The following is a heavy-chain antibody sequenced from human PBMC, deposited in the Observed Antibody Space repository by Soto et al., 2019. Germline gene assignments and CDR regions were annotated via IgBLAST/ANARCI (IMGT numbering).Heavy chain of an antibody. J-gene: IGHJ6*02. CDR2: IYYSGST. D-gene: IGHD6-19*01. CDR3: ARDFLVSSGWYRGGMDV. V-gene: IGHV4-31*03. CDR1: GGSISSGGYY. Sequence: SETLSLTCTVSGGSISSGGYYWSWIRQHPGKGLEWIGYIYYSGSTYYNPSLKSRVTISVDTSKNQFSLKLSSVTAADTAVYYCARDFLVSSGWYRGGMDVWGQGTTVTVYS.